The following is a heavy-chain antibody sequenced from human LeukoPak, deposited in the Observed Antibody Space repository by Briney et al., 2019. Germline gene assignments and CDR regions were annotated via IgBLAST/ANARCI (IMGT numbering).Heavy chain of an antibody. CDR1: GYTFTGYY. Sequence: ASVKVPCKATGYTFTGYYFHWVRQAPGQGLEWMGWIDPNSGGTKYAQRFQGRVTMTTDTSISTAYMELSRLTSDDTAVYYCARVRYCTNGVCPYYFDYWGQGTLVTVSS. CDR2: IDPNSGGT. CDR3: ARVRYCTNGVCPYYFDY. D-gene: IGHD2-8*01. J-gene: IGHJ4*02. V-gene: IGHV1-2*02.